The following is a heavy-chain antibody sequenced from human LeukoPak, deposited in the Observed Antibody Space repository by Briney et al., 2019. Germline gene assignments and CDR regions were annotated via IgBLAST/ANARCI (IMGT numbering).Heavy chain of an antibody. CDR3: ARDFRSGSYSGDYYFDY. CDR2: ISSGSTYI. D-gene: IGHD1-26*01. J-gene: IGHJ4*02. Sequence: PGGSLRLSCAASGFIFSDYSMNWVRQAPGKGLEGVSSISSGSTYIYYADSVKGRFTISRDNGETSLYLQMSSLRTEDTAVYYCARDFRSGSYSGDYYFDYWGQGTLVTVSS. CDR1: GFIFSDYS. V-gene: IGHV3-21*01.